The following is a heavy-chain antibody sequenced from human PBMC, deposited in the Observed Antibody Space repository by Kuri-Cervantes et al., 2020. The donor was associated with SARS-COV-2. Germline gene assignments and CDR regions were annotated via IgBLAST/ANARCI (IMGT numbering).Heavy chain of an antibody. J-gene: IGHJ4*02. CDR3: RAYCGGDCYSGVDY. Sequence: GESLKISCAASGFTFSDAWMNWVRQAPGKGLEWVSAISGSGGSTYYADSVKGRFTISRDNSKNTLYLQMNSLRAEDTAVYYCRAYCGGDCYSGVDYWGQGTLVTVSS. CDR2: ISGSGGST. CDR1: GFTFSDAW. V-gene: IGHV3-23*01. D-gene: IGHD2-21*02.